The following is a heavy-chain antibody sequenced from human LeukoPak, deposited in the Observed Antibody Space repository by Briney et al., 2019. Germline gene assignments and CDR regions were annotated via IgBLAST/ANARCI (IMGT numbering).Heavy chain of an antibody. J-gene: IGHJ6*04. Sequence: SSETLSLTCTVSGDSISSSTYYWGWIRQPPGKGLEWIGSIYYSGSTYYNPSLKSRVTISVDTSKNQFSLKLSSVTAADTAVYYCVRQSTADVWGKGTTVTVSS. CDR2: IYYSGST. CDR1: GDSISSSTYY. D-gene: IGHD2-2*01. V-gene: IGHV4-39*01. CDR3: VRQSTADV.